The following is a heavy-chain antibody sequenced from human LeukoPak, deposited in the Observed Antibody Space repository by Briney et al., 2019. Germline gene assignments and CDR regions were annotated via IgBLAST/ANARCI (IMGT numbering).Heavy chain of an antibody. CDR1: GFTFSSVA. V-gene: IGHV3-23*01. D-gene: IGHD3-10*01. Sequence: PGGSLRLSCAASGFTFSSVAINWVRQAPGEGLEWVSGISGSGGNTHYADSVKGRFTISRDNSKNRLFLQMNSLRVEDTAVYFCAKTGSRDQGGLDYWGQGTLVTVSS. CDR3: AKTGSRDQGGLDY. J-gene: IGHJ4*02. CDR2: ISGSGGNT.